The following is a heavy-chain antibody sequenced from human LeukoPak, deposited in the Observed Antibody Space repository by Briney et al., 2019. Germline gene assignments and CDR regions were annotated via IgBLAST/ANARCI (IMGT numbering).Heavy chain of an antibody. CDR3: ARDGDYGGGNY. J-gene: IGHJ4*02. V-gene: IGHV4-34*01. CDR2: INHSGST. CDR1: GGSFSGYY. Sequence: SETLSLTCAVYGGSFSGYYWSWIRQPPGKGLEWIGEINHSGSTNYNPSLKSRVTISVDTSKNQFSLKLSSVTAADTAVYYCARDGDYGGGNYWGQGTLVTVSS. D-gene: IGHD4-17*01.